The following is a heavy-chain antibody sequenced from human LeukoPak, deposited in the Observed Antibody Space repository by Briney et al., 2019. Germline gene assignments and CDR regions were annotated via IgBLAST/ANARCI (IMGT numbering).Heavy chain of an antibody. CDR2: IYYSGST. Sequence: ASETLSLTCTVSGGSISSYYWSWIRQPPGKGLEWIGYIYYSGSTNYNPSLKSRVTISVDTSKNQFSLKLSSVTAADTAVYYCARQPYYYGSGSYSRFYYFDYWGQGTLVTVSP. J-gene: IGHJ4*02. D-gene: IGHD3-10*01. CDR1: GGSISSYY. CDR3: ARQPYYYGSGSYSRFYYFDY. V-gene: IGHV4-59*08.